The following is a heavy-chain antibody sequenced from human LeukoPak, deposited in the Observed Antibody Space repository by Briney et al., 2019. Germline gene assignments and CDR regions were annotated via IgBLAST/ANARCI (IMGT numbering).Heavy chain of an antibody. CDR3: ARDWPGISLHFDL. D-gene: IGHD2-15*01. CDR1: GYTFTGYY. J-gene: IGHJ2*01. Sequence: ASVKVSCKASGYTFTGYYIHWVRQAPGQGLEWMGWINPNTGDTNFAQKLQGRVAMTRDTSLSTAYMDLSRLTSDDTAVYYCARDWPGISLHFDLWGRGTLITVSS. CDR2: INPNTGDT. V-gene: IGHV1-2*02.